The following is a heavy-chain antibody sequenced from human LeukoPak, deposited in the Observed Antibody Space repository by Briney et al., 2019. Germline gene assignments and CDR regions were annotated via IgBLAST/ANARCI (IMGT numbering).Heavy chain of an antibody. V-gene: IGHV3-48*03. CDR2: INSSGSTI. CDR1: GFTFSSYE. CDR3: AELGITMIGGV. J-gene: IGHJ6*04. D-gene: IGHD3-10*02. Sequence: PGGSLRLSCVASGFTFSSYEMNWVRQAPGKGLEWVSYINSSGSTIYYADSVKGRFTISRDNAKNSLYLQMNSLRAEDTAVYYCAELGITMIGGVWGKGTTVTISS.